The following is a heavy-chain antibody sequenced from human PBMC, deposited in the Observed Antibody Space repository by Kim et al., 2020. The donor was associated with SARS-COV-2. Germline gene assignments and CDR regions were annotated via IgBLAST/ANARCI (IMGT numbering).Heavy chain of an antibody. CDR1: GGSISSSSYY. J-gene: IGHJ5*02. V-gene: IGHV4-39*01. Sequence: SETLSLTCTVSGGSISSSSYYWGWIRQPPGKGLEWIGSIYYSGSTYYNPSLKSRVTISVDTSKNQFSLTLSSVTAADTAVYYCARQKTPYYYDSSGYWDWFDPWGQGTLVTISS. CDR3: ARQKTPYYYDSSGYWDWFDP. CDR2: IYYSGST. D-gene: IGHD3-22*01.